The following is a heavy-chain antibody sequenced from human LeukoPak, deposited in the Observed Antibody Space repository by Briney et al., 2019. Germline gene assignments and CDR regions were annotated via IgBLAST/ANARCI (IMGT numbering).Heavy chain of an antibody. J-gene: IGHJ4*02. Sequence: GGSLRLSCAASGFTFSSYGMHWVRQASGKGLEWVAVISYDGSNKYYADSVKGRFTISRDNSKNTLYLQMNSLRAEDTAVYYCAKGPLIVVVPAVIDYWGQGTLVTVSS. CDR3: AKGPLIVVVPAVIDY. CDR1: GFTFSSYG. D-gene: IGHD2-2*01. V-gene: IGHV3-30*18. CDR2: ISYDGSNK.